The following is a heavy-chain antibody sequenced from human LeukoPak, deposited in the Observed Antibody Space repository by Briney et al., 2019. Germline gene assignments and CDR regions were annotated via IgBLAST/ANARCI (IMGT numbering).Heavy chain of an antibody. CDR2: IFTSGST. J-gene: IGHJ4*02. Sequence: SETLSLTCTVSGGSISSYYWSWIRQPAGKGLEWIGRIFTSGSTNYNPSLKSRVTMSVDTSKNQFSLKLSSVTAADTAVYYCARDLYSGYTNYFDYWGQGTLVTVSS. V-gene: IGHV4-4*07. CDR1: GGSISSYY. CDR3: ARDLYSGYTNYFDY. D-gene: IGHD5-12*01.